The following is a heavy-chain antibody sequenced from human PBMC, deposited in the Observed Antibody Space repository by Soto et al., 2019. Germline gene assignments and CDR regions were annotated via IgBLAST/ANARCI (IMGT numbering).Heavy chain of an antibody. Sequence: PXETLSLTCTVSGCSISSYCWSWIRQPPGKGLEWIGYIYYSGSTNYNPSLKSRVTISVDTSKNQFSLKLSSVTAADTAVYYCASFDYGGNSPFGYWGQGTLVTVSS. J-gene: IGHJ4*02. CDR3: ASFDYGGNSPFGY. CDR2: IYYSGST. CDR1: GCSISSYC. V-gene: IGHV4-59*01. D-gene: IGHD4-17*01.